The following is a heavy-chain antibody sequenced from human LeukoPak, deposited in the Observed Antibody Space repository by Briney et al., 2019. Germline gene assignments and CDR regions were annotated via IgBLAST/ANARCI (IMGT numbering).Heavy chain of an antibody. CDR3: VKDHLVRGVMAS. D-gene: IGHD3-10*01. CDR1: GFVFRTSG. Sequence: GGSLRLSCPASGFVFRTSGMHWVRQAPGKGLEGVGLIWHDGCDMYYSDSVKGRFTISRINSKDTLYVQTHSLTTEDPGVYYAVKDHLVRGVMASWGQGTLVTVSS. CDR2: IWHDGCDM. V-gene: IGHV3-30*02. J-gene: IGHJ5*02.